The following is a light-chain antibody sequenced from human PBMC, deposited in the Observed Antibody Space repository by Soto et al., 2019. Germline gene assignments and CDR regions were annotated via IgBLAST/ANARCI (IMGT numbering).Light chain of an antibody. CDR1: QSVSSY. Sequence: EIVLTQSPATLSLSPGERATLSCRASQSVSSYLAWYQQKPGQAPSLLIYDASNRATGIPARFSGSGSGTDFNLPISSLEPEDFAVYYGQQRRNWPPKYTFGQGTKLEIK. V-gene: IGKV3-11*01. CDR3: QQRRNWPPKYT. CDR2: DAS. J-gene: IGKJ2*01.